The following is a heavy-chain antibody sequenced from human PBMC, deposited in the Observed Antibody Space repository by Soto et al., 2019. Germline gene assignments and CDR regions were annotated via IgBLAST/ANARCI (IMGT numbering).Heavy chain of an antibody. Sequence: QVQLVQSGAEVKKPGSSVKVSCKASGGTFSSYAISWVRQAPGQGLEWMGGIIPIFGTANYAQKFQGRVTITADESTSTAYMELSSLRSEDTAVYYCARTSYTGGAFSGYDFSWFDPWGQGTLVTVSS. CDR2: IIPIFGTA. V-gene: IGHV1-69*12. J-gene: IGHJ5*02. CDR3: ARTSYTGGAFSGYDFSWFDP. D-gene: IGHD5-12*01. CDR1: GGTFSSYA.